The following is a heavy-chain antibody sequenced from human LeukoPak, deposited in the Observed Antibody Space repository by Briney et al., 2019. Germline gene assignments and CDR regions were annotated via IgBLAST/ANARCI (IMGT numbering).Heavy chain of an antibody. J-gene: IGHJ5*02. CDR3: ARDSGTTGEVKFDP. CDR1: GGSISSYY. Sequence: SETLALTCTVSGGSISSYYWSWIRQPAGTALEWIGRIYTSGTITYNPSLKSRVTMSVDTSKNQFSLKLSSVTAADTAVYYCARDSGTTGEVKFDPWGQGTLVTVSS. V-gene: IGHV4-4*07. CDR2: IYTSGTI. D-gene: IGHD3-10*01.